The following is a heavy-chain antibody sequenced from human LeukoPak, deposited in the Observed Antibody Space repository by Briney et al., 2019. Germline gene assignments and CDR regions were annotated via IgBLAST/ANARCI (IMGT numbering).Heavy chain of an antibody. V-gene: IGHV3-30*04. CDR1: GFTFSRYD. CDR3: ARPSPPGDGYNPSDQ. Sequence: GGSLRLSCAASGFTFSRYDMYWVRQAPGKGLEWVAVISNDERNKYYADSVKGRFTISRDNSNSMVYLQMTSLRLEDTAVYYCARPSPPGDGYNPSDQWGQGSLVIVSS. D-gene: IGHD5-24*01. CDR2: ISNDERNK. J-gene: IGHJ4*02.